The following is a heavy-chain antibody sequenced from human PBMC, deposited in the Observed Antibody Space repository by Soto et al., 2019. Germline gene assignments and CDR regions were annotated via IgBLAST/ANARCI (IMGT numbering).Heavy chain of an antibody. Sequence: QVQLVESGGGLVKPGGSLRLSCAASGFTFSDYYMSWIRQAPGKGLEWVSYISSSSSYTNYADSVKGRFTISRDNAKNSLYLQMNSLRAEDTAVYYCAGFVRCGSPSYWGQGTLVTVSS. J-gene: IGHJ4*02. CDR3: AGFVRCGSPSY. CDR1: GFTFSDYY. V-gene: IGHV3-11*05. CDR2: ISSSSSYT. D-gene: IGHD1-26*01.